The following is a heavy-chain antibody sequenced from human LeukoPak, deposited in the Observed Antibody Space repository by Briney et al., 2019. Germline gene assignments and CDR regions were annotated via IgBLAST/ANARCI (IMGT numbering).Heavy chain of an antibody. D-gene: IGHD3-9*01. Sequence: SSGGYSWSWIRQPPGKGLEWVGFIRSKAYGGTTEYAASVKGRFTISRDDSKSIAYLQMNSLKTEDTAVYYCTRYWDDILTGYYMMGLGYYFDYWGQGTLVTVSS. CDR2: IRSKAYGGTT. CDR1: SSGGYS. CDR3: TRYWDDILTGYYMMGLGYYFDY. J-gene: IGHJ4*02. V-gene: IGHV3-49*03.